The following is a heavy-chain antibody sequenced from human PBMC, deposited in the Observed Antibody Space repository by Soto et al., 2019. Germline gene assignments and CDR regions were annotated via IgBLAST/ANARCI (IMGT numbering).Heavy chain of an antibody. D-gene: IGHD2-2*01. V-gene: IGHV1-3*01. Sequence: ASVKVSCKASGYTFTSYAMHWVRQAPGQRLEWMGWINAGNGNTKYSQKFQGRVTITRDTSASTAYMELGSLRSEDTAVYYCASRYCSSTSCLDYMDVWGKGTTVTVSS. J-gene: IGHJ6*03. CDR3: ASRYCSSTSCLDYMDV. CDR1: GYTFTSYA. CDR2: INAGNGNT.